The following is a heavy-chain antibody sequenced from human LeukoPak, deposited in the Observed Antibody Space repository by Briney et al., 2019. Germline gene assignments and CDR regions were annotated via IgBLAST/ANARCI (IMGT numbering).Heavy chain of an antibody. CDR1: GYSFTSYW. CDR2: IYPGDSET. Sequence: GESLKISCKGSGYSFTSYWIAWVRQMHGRGLEWMGIIYPGDSETRYSPSFQGQVTISADKSFSTAYLQWSSLKASDTAMYCCARSGTSWYEFDYWGQGTLITVSS. J-gene: IGHJ4*02. V-gene: IGHV5-51*01. D-gene: IGHD2-2*01. CDR3: ARSGTSWYEFDY.